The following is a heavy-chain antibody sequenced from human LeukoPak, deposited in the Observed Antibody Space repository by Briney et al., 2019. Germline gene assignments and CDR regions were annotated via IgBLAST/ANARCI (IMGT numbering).Heavy chain of an antibody. Sequence: GGSLRLSCAASGFTFSSYAMSWVRQAPGKGLEWVSSISGSGDSTYYADSVKGRSTISRDNSKNTLYLQMNSLRAEDTALYYCAIVIAAAGPATFYWGQGTLATVSS. J-gene: IGHJ4*02. CDR2: ISGSGDST. CDR1: GFTFSSYA. V-gene: IGHV3-23*01. CDR3: AIVIAAAGPATFY. D-gene: IGHD6-13*01.